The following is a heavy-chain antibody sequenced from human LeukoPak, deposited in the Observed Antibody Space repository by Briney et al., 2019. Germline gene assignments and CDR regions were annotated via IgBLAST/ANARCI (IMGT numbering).Heavy chain of an antibody. D-gene: IGHD5-24*01. J-gene: IGHJ4*02. Sequence: GGSLRLSCAASGNYWMHWVRQAPGKGLVWVSHNSDGSWTSYADSVKGRFTISRDNSKNTLYLQMNSLRAEDTAVYYCARGAGYNYPYYFDYWGQGTLVTVSS. V-gene: IGHV3-74*01. CDR2: NSDGSWT. CDR1: GNYW. CDR3: ARGAGYNYPYYFDY.